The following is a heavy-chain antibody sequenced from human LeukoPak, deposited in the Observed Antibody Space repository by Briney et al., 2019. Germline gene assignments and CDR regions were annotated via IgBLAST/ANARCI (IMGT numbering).Heavy chain of an antibody. CDR2: INPSGGST. CDR3: ARPSVSNAYDYAGFDP. D-gene: IGHD3-16*01. Sequence: ASVKVSCKASGYTLTSYYMHWVRQAPGQGLEWMGIINPSGGSTSYAQKFQGRVTMTRDTSTSTVYMELSSLRSEDTAVYYCARPSVSNAYDYAGFDPWGQGTLVTVSS. J-gene: IGHJ5*02. CDR1: GYTLTSYY. V-gene: IGHV1-46*01.